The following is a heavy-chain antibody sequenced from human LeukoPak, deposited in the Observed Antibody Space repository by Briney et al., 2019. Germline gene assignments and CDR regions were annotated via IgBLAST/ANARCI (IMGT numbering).Heavy chain of an antibody. CDR3: AELGITMIGGV. CDR2: ISSSGSTI. CDR1: GFTFSSYS. D-gene: IGHD3-10*02. V-gene: IGHV3-48*04. Sequence: GGSLRLSCAASGFTFSSYSMNWVRQAPGKGLEGVSYISSSGSTIYYADSVKGRFTISRDNAKNSLYLQMSSLRAEDTAVYYCAELGITMIGGVWGKGTTVTISS. J-gene: IGHJ6*04.